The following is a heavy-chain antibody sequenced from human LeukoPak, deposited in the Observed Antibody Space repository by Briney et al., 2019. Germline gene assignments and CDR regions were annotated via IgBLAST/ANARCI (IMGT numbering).Heavy chain of an antibody. D-gene: IGHD3-16*01. CDR3: VSAYGGLLDY. CDR1: GFTFSSYE. CDR2: ISGSENTI. J-gene: IGHJ4*02. V-gene: IGHV3-48*03. Sequence: PGGSLRLSCAASGFTFSSYEMNWVRQAPGKGLEWVSYISGSENTIYYADSVKGRFTISRDNTKNSLYMQMNSLRAEDTAVYYCVSAYGGLLDYWGQGTLVTVSS.